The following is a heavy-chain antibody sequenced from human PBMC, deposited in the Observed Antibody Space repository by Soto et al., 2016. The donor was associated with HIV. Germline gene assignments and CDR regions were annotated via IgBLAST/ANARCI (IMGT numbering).Heavy chain of an antibody. V-gene: IGHV1-2*02. J-gene: IGHJ4*02. Sequence: QVQLVQSGAEVKKPGASVKVSCKASGHSFTSYHMHWVRQAPGQGLEWMGWINPNSGGTNYAQKFQGRVTMTRDTSISTAYMELSRLRSDDTAVYYCARDPPDYDILTGRLWGQGTLVTVSS. CDR2: INPNSGGT. CDR3: ARDPPDYDILTGRL. D-gene: IGHD3-9*01. CDR1: GHSFTSYH.